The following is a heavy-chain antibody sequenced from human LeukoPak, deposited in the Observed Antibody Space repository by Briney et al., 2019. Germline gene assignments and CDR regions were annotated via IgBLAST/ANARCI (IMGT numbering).Heavy chain of an antibody. V-gene: IGHV3-21*01. CDR3: AREGRFGELLRY. Sequence: GGSLRLSCAASGFTFSSCSMNWVRQAPGKGLEWVSSISSSSSYIYYADSVKGRITISRDNAKNSLYLQMNTLRAEDTAVYYCAREGRFGELLRYWGQGTLVTVSS. CDR1: GFTFSSCS. CDR2: ISSSSSYI. J-gene: IGHJ4*02. D-gene: IGHD3-10*01.